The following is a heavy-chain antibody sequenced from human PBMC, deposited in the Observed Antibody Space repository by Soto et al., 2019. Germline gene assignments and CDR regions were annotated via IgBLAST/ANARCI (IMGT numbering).Heavy chain of an antibody. CDR3: AKGVGFYGDYSHLDY. J-gene: IGHJ4*02. V-gene: IGHV3-23*01. CDR2: ISGSGGST. CDR1: GFTFSSYA. D-gene: IGHD4-17*01. Sequence: GGSLRLSCAASGFTFSSYAMSWVRQAPGKGLEWVSAISGSGGSTYYADSVKGRFTISRDNSKNTLYLQMNSLRAEDTAVYYCAKGVGFYGDYSHLDYWGQGTLVTVSS.